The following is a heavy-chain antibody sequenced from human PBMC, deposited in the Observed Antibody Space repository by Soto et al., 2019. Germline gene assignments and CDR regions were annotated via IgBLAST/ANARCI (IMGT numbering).Heavy chain of an antibody. CDR2: ISSGGDTI. Sequence: EVQLVESGGGLVQPGGSLRLSCAAFGFTLSGYSVNWVRQAPGKGLECVAYISSGGDTIYYADFVKGRFTVSRDNAGDSLFLQMNSLTEEDTAVYYCARVLGDTDYFDFWGHGTLVTVSS. CDR3: ARVLGDTDYFDF. CDR1: GFTLSGYS. V-gene: IGHV3-48*02. D-gene: IGHD4-17*01. J-gene: IGHJ4*01.